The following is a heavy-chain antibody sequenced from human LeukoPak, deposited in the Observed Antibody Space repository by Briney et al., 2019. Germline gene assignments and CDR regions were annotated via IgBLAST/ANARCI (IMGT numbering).Heavy chain of an antibody. Sequence: GGSLRLSCAASGFTVSSNYMSWVRQAPEKGLEWVSVIYSGGNSYYADSVKGRFTISRDNSKNTLYLQMNSLRAEDTAVYYCARDRGVALQLWTDLDYWGQGTLVTVSS. J-gene: IGHJ4*02. D-gene: IGHD5-18*01. CDR2: IYSGGNS. CDR3: ARDRGVALQLWTDLDY. V-gene: IGHV3-53*01. CDR1: GFTVSSNY.